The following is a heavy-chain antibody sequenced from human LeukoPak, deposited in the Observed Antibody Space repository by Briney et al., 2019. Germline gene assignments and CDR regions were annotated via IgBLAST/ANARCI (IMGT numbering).Heavy chain of an antibody. CDR2: IYSGGST. J-gene: IGHJ4*02. CDR3: AGVKYGDARYGFPAPFDY. D-gene: IGHD4-17*01. Sequence: GGSLRLSCAASGFTVSSNYMSWVRQAPGKGLEWVSVIYSGGSTYYADSVKGRFTISRDNSKNTLYLQMNSLRAEDTAVYYCAGVKYGDARYGFPAPFDYWGQGTLVTVSS. CDR1: GFTVSSNY. V-gene: IGHV3-53*01.